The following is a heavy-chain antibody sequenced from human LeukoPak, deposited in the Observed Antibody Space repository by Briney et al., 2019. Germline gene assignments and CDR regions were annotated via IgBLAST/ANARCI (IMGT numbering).Heavy chain of an antibody. CDR3: ATPSCSSISCLDVFNM. J-gene: IGHJ3*02. Sequence: SQTLSLTCNVSGVSVSDGRYYWTWIRQHPGQGLEWIGYKYYSGSAKYNPSLKSRLTISIDTSKNQFSLHLSSVTAADTATYYCATPSCSSISCLDVFNMRGQGTRVTVSS. D-gene: IGHD2-2*01. CDR2: KYYSGSA. CDR1: GVSVSDGRYY. V-gene: IGHV4-31*03.